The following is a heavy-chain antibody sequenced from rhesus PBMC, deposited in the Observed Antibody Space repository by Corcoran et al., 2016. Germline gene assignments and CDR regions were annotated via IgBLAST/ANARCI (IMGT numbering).Heavy chain of an antibody. D-gene: IGHD4-29*01. J-gene: IGHJ5-2*02. CDR2: LYGSGGST. CDR1: GGSISSNY. CDR3: AREESSYFHTSSLDV. V-gene: IGHV4-160*01. Sequence: QVQLQESGPGLVKPSETLSLTCAVSGGSISSNYWSWIRQAPGKGLEWIGRLYGSGGSTDYNPSLKSRVTMSTDTSKNQFSLKLSSVTAADTAVYYCAREESSYFHTSSLDVWGRGVLVTVSS.